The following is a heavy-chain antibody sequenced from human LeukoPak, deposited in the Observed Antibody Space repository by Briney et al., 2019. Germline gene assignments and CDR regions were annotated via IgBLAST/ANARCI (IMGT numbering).Heavy chain of an antibody. V-gene: IGHV4-39*01. CDR3: ARRSDSGSDDGEDYFDY. J-gene: IGHJ4*02. CDR2: MYYDGSS. Sequence: SETLSLACTVSGGSINSGTFYWGWIRQPPGKGQEWIGSMYYDGSSYYNPSLKSRVTTSVDTSKNQFSLKLTSVTAADTAVYFCARRSDSGSDDGEDYFDYWGQGTLVTVSS. CDR1: GGSINSGTFY. D-gene: IGHD1-26*01.